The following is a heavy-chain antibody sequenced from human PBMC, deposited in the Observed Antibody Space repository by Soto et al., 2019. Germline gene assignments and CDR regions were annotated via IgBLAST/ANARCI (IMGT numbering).Heavy chain of an antibody. CDR2: ISSSSSYI. CDR1: GFTFSSYS. V-gene: IGHV3-21*01. D-gene: IGHD1-26*01. CDR3: ARTPSGISSYFDY. J-gene: IGHJ4*02. Sequence: GGSLRLSCAASGFTFSSYSMNWVRQAPGKGLEWVSSISSSSSYIYYADSVKGRFTISRDNAKNSLYLQMNSLRAEDTAVYYCARTPSGISSYFDYWGQGTLVTVSS.